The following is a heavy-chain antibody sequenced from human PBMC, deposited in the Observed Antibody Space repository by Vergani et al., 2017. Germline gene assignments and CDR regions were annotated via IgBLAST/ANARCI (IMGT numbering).Heavy chain of an antibody. V-gene: IGHV3-9*01. J-gene: IGHJ3*01. D-gene: IGHD5-12*01. Sequence: EVDLVESGGGLAQPGGSLRLSCEASGLTFWKFGMHWVRQGPGKGLEWVSGISCNSGAVDYADSVRGRFTISRDNAKNSLFLEMNSLRFEDTAVYFCTKGSVYYHDSAGHGYDPYTGFDLWGQGTLVTVSS. CDR1: GLTFWKFG. CDR2: ISCNSGAV. CDR3: TKGSVYYHDSAGHGYDPYTGFDL.